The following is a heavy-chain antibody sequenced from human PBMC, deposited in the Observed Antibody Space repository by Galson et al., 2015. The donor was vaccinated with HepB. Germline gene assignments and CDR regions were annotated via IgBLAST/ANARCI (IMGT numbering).Heavy chain of an antibody. J-gene: IGHJ5*02. CDR1: GGTFTNYA. D-gene: IGHD3-3*01. CDR2: IIPVLGTR. Sequence: SVKVSCKASGGTFTNYAISWVRQAPGQGLEWVGRIIPVLGTRNYAQKFQGRVTFTTDRSTATAYMELSSLTIGDTAVYYCARLGGYDFWSGHHGWDDWFDPWGQGTLVIVSS. V-gene: IGHV1-69*04. CDR3: ARLGGYDFWSGHHGWDDWFDP.